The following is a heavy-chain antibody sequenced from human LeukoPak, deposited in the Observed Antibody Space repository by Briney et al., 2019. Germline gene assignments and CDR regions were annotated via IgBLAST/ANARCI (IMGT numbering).Heavy chain of an antibody. D-gene: IGHD6-13*01. CDR1: GFTFSNYA. Sequence: GSLRLSCAASGFTFSNYAMSWVRQAPGKGLEWVSTISGGGGSTYYADSVKGRVTISRDNSKNTLYLQMNSLRAEDTAVYYCAKRADAYSSSWYGFDYWGQGTLVTVSS. CDR3: AKRADAYSSSWYGFDY. CDR2: ISGGGGST. V-gene: IGHV3-23*01. J-gene: IGHJ4*02.